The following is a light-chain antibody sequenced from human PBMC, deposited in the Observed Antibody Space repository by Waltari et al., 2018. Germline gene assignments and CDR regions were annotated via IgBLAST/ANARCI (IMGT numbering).Light chain of an antibody. CDR3: QIYNRWPGT. V-gene: IGKV3-15*01. J-gene: IGKJ1*01. Sequence: EIVMLQSPATLSGSPGESATLSCRASQSVHSNLSWYQQNPGQAPSLLIYGASTMATGVPARFSGSGSAAEFTLTISSLRSEDFSGCYCQIYNRWPGTLGQGTKVEIK. CDR1: QSVHSN. CDR2: GAS.